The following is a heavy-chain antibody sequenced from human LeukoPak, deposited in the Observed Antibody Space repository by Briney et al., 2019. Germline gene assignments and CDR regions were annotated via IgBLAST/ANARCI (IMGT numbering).Heavy chain of an antibody. CDR1: GFTFSTYW. CDR3: ARASTTVPNLLDH. V-gene: IGHV3-74*01. D-gene: IGHD4-17*01. Sequence: GGSLRLSCAASGFTFSTYWMHWVRQAPGKGLVWVARIKGDGSSTIYADSVKGRFTISRDNSENTLYLQTSSLRAEDTAVYYCARASTTVPNLLDHWGRGTLVTVSS. CDR2: IKGDGSST. J-gene: IGHJ4*02.